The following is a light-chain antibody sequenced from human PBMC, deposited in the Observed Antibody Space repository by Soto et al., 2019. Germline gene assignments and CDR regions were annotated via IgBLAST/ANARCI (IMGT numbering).Light chain of an antibody. CDR1: QSVSSN. Sequence: EIVMTQSASTLSGSPGERATLSCRASQSVSSNLAWYQQKPGQAPRPLIYGASTRATGIPARFSGSGSGTDFTLTISRLEPEDFAVYYCQQYGSSGTFGRGTKVDIK. V-gene: IGKV3-15*01. CDR3: QQYGSSGT. J-gene: IGKJ4*02. CDR2: GAS.